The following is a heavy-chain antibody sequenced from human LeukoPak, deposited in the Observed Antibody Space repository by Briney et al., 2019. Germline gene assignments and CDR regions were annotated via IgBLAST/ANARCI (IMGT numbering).Heavy chain of an antibody. CDR3: ARVFYYYMDV. Sequence: SETLSLTCTVSDDSITMYYWTWIRQPPGKGLEWIGSIYYSGSTYYNPSLKSRVTISVDTSKNQFSLKLSSVTAADTAVYYCARVFYYYMDVWGKGTTVTVSS. CDR1: DDSITMYY. CDR2: IYYSGST. J-gene: IGHJ6*03. V-gene: IGHV4-38-2*02.